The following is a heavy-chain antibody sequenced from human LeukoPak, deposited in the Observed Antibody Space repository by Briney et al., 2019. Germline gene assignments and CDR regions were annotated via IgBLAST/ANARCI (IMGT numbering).Heavy chain of an antibody. J-gene: IGHJ4*02. CDR3: ARDYGSGSYGLAD. D-gene: IGHD3-10*01. Sequence: SETLSLTCTVSGDSISSSSYYWGWLRQPPGKGLEWIGSIYYSGSTYYNPSLKSRVTISVDTSKNQFSLKLSSVTAADTAVYYCARDYGSGSYGLADWGQGTLVTVSS. CDR1: GDSISSSSYY. CDR2: IYYSGST. V-gene: IGHV4-39*07.